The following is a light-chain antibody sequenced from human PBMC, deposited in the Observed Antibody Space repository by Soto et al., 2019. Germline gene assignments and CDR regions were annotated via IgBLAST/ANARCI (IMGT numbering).Light chain of an antibody. V-gene: IGKV1-27*01. CDR3: QHYVNWPLT. Sequence: DIQMTQSPSSLSASVGDRVTITCRASHGISNYLAWYQQKPGKVPKLLIYAASTLQSGVPSRFSGSGSGTDFTLTISSLQPEDVAVYYCQHYVNWPLTFGGGTKVESK. J-gene: IGKJ4*01. CDR1: HGISNY. CDR2: AAS.